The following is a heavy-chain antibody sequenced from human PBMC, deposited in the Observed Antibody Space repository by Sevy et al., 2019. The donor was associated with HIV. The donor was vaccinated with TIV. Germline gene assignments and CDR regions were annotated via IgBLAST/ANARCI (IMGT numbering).Heavy chain of an antibody. J-gene: IGHJ4*01. CDR2: IYYTGSS. CDR3: ARQVRFSGVIINHFDY. Sequence: SETLSLTCTVSGDSIRSQSHYWAWIRQSPGKGLEWIASIYYTGSSYYNLSLRGRVTISVDTPKAQISLKLTSVTAADTAVYFCARQVRFSGVIINHFDYWGHGTLVTVSS. V-gene: IGHV4-39*01. CDR1: GDSIRSQSHY. D-gene: IGHD3-3*01.